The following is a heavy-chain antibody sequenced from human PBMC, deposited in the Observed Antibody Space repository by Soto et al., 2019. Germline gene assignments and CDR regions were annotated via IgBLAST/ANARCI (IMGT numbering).Heavy chain of an antibody. CDR2: IYYSGST. CDR1: GGSISSGGYY. Sequence: QVQLQESGPGLVKPSQTLSLTCTVSGGSISSGGYYWSWIRQHPGKGLEWIGYIYYSGSTYYNPSLKSRVTISVDPSKNQFSLKLSSVTAADTAVYYCARDGLTTGYCSGGSCYPWFDPWGQGTLVTVSS. CDR3: ARDGLTTGYCSGGSCYPWFDP. V-gene: IGHV4-31*03. D-gene: IGHD2-15*01. J-gene: IGHJ5*02.